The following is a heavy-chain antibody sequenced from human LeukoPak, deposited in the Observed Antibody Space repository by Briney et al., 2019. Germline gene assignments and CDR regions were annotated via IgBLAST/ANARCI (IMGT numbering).Heavy chain of an antibody. CDR3: ARRYCSRTSCYFDY. CDR1: GDSVSSSSAA. V-gene: IGHV6-1*01. CDR2: TYYRSKWYN. Sequence: PSQTLSLTCAISGDSVSSSSAAWNWIRQSPSRGLEWLGRTYYRSKWYNDYAVSVKSRITINPDTSKNQFSLQLNSVTPEDTAVYYCARRYCSRTSCYFDYWGQGTLVTVSS. J-gene: IGHJ4*02. D-gene: IGHD2-2*01.